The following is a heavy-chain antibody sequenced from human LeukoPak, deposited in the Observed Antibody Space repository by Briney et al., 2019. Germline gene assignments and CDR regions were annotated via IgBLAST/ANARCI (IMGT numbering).Heavy chain of an antibody. CDR3: AKDVAHSSGWQRDY. Sequence: GGSLRLSCAASGFTFSSYGMHWVRQAPGKGQEWVAVISYDGSNKYYADSVKGRFTISRDNSKNTLYLQMNSLRAEDTAVYYCAKDVAHSSGWQRDYWGQGTLVTVSS. J-gene: IGHJ4*02. CDR2: ISYDGSNK. V-gene: IGHV3-30*18. D-gene: IGHD6-19*01. CDR1: GFTFSSYG.